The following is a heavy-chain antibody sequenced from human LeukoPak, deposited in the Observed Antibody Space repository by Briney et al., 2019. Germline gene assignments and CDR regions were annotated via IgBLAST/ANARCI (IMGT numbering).Heavy chain of an antibody. Sequence: GGSLRLSCAVSAFIYEDYALHWVRRVPGRGLEWVSGVSWNRDYIGYADSVKGRFTISKYDAKDSVYLQMSSLRLEDTAIYYCAATSGWHDSYFGYWGRGTLVTVSS. CDR1: AFIYEDYA. J-gene: IGHJ4*02. CDR3: AATSGWHDSYFGY. V-gene: IGHV3-9*01. D-gene: IGHD6-19*01. CDR2: VSWNRDYI.